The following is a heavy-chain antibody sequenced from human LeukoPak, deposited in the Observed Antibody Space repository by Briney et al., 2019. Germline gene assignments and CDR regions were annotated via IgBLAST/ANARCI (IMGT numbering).Heavy chain of an antibody. Sequence: GGSLRLSCAASGFTFSSHWMHWVRQAPGKGLEWVANIKQDGSEKYYVDSVKGRFTISRDNAKNSLYLQMNSLRAEDTAVYYCAKAMEFSYGMDVWGQGTTVTVSS. CDR2: IKQDGSEK. CDR1: GFTFSSHW. CDR3: AKAMEFSYGMDV. V-gene: IGHV3-7*01. D-gene: IGHD3-10*01. J-gene: IGHJ6*02.